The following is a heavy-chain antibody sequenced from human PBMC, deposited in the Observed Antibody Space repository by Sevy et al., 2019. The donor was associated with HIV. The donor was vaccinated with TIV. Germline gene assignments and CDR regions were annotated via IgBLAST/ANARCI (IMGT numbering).Heavy chain of an antibody. CDR2: IKSKIDGETT. Sequence: GGSLRLSCAVSGFTFSNAWMNWVHQAPGTGLQWVGLIKSKIDGETTDYVAPVKGRFTISRDDSTITLYLQMNSLKTEDTGVYYCATAPGYYDSAPFDYWGPGTLVTVSS. D-gene: IGHD3-22*01. CDR3: ATAPGYYDSAPFDY. CDR1: GFTFSNAW. J-gene: IGHJ4*02. V-gene: IGHV3-15*01.